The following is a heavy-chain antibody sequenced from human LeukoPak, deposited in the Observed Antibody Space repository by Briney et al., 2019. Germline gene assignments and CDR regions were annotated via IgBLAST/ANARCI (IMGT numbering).Heavy chain of an antibody. CDR2: ISYDGSNK. CDR1: GFTFSSYA. J-gene: IGHJ5*02. Sequence: GGSLRLSCAASGFTFSSYAMHWVRQAPGKGLEWVAVISYDGSNKYYADSVKGRFTISRDNSKNTLYLQMNSLRAEDTAVYYCARAFLQQLVPGNSLDPWGQGTLVTVSS. D-gene: IGHD6-13*01. CDR3: ARAFLQQLVPGNSLDP. V-gene: IGHV3-30-3*01.